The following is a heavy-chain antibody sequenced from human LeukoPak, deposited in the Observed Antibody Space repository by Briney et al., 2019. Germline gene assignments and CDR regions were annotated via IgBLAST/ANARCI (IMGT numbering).Heavy chain of an antibody. V-gene: IGHV4-31*03. CDR3: AREGSENWFDP. Sequence: ASETLSLTCTVSRGSISSGGYYWSWIRQHPRKGLEWIGYIYYSGSTYYNPSLKSRVTISVDTSKNQFSLKLSSVTAADTAVYYCAREGSENWFDPWGQGTLVTVSS. CDR1: RGSISSGGYY. CDR2: IYYSGST. J-gene: IGHJ5*02.